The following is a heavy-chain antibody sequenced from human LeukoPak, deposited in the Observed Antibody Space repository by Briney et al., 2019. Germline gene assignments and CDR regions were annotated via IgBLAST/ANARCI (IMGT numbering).Heavy chain of an antibody. V-gene: IGHV1-18*01. D-gene: IGHD2-15*01. Sequence: GASVKVSCKASGFTFTSYGISWVRQAPGQGLEWRGWISAYNDNTNYAQKVQGRVTMTTDTSTSTAYIELRSLRSDDTAVYYCARAGGYCGRISCPYYFDYWGQGSLVAVSS. J-gene: IGHJ4*02. CDR2: ISAYNDNT. CDR3: ARAGGYCGRISCPYYFDY. CDR1: GFTFTSYG.